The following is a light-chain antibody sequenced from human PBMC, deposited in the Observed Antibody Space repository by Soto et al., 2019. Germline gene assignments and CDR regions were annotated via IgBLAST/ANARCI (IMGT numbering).Light chain of an antibody. CDR3: QQTYITPWT. Sequence: DIQMTQSPSSLSASVGDRVTITCRASQTIDGYLSWYQQKPGKAPKLLIYAASNLQSGVPSRFSGSESGADSTLTISNLQPDDSASYYCQQTYITPWTFGQGTRVEVK. CDR1: QTIDGY. CDR2: AAS. J-gene: IGKJ1*01. V-gene: IGKV1-39*01.